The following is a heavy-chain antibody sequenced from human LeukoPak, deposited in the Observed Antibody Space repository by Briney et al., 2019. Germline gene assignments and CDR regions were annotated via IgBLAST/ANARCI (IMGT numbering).Heavy chain of an antibody. V-gene: IGHV1-46*01. D-gene: IGHD3-22*01. Sequence: GASVKVSCKASGYTFSGHYMHWVRQAPGQGLEWMGIINPSGGSTSYAQKFQGRVTMTRDTSTSTVYMELSSLRSEDTAVYYCARDDSSGYYSNYFDYWGQGTLVTVSS. CDR2: INPSGGST. CDR1: GYTFSGHY. CDR3: ARDDSSGYYSNYFDY. J-gene: IGHJ4*02.